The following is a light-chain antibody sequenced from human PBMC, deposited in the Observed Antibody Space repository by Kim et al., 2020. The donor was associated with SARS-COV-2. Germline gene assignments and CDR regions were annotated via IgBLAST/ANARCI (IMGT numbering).Light chain of an antibody. V-gene: IGLV2-14*03. CDR2: VIT. Sequence: GQSCTISCTGTSTDVCGYNYVSWYQLHPGKDPTLIIYVITIRPSGVSTRFSRSKSGSTASLSISGLQAEYEADYYCISSTCSSTLVFAGGTKLTV. CDR1: STDVCGYNY. CDR3: ISSTCSSTLV. J-gene: IGLJ2*01.